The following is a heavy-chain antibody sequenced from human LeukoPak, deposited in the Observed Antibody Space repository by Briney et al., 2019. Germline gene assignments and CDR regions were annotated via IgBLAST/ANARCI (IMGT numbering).Heavy chain of an antibody. Sequence: GGSLRLSCAASGFTFSNHNMNWVRQAPGKGLEWVSYISSSGSTIYYADSVKGRFTISRDNAKNSLYLQMNSLRAEDTAVYYCAELGITMIGGVWGKGTTVTISS. J-gene: IGHJ6*04. D-gene: IGHD3-10*02. V-gene: IGHV3-48*04. CDR3: AELGITMIGGV. CDR1: GFTFSNHN. CDR2: ISSSGSTI.